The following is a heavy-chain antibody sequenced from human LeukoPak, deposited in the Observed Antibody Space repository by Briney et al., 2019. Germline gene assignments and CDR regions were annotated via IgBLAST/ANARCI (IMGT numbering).Heavy chain of an antibody. V-gene: IGHV1-69*13. CDR2: IIPIFGTA. Sequence: ASVKVSCTASGYTFTSYAISWVRQAPGQGLEWMGGIIPIFGTANYAQKFQGRVTITADESTSTAYMELSSLRSEDTAVYYCARGLQFEVSGNYWGQGTLVTVSS. J-gene: IGHJ4*02. CDR1: GYTFTSYA. D-gene: IGHD5-24*01. CDR3: ARGLQFEVSGNY.